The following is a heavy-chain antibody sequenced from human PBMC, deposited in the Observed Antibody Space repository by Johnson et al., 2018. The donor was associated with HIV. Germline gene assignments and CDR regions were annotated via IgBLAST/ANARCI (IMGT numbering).Heavy chain of an antibody. CDR2: ISPSGGST. CDR3: ARRGNYLADAFDI. Sequence: VQLVESGGGVERPGGSLRLSCAASGFTFTSYAMSWVRQPPGKGLEWVSGISPSGGSTYYADSVKGRFTISRDNSKSTLYLQMNSLRAEDTAVYYCARRGNYLADAFDIWGQGTMVTVSS. J-gene: IGHJ3*02. V-gene: IGHV3-23*04. D-gene: IGHD1-7*01. CDR1: GFTFTSYA.